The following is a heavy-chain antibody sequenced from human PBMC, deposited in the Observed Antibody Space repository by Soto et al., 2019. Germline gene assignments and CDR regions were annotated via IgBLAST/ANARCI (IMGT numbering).Heavy chain of an antibody. J-gene: IGHJ4*02. CDR2: IKQDGREK. V-gene: IGHV3-7*03. CDR1: GFTFSSYW. CDR3: AREGRYSSSWYFDY. Sequence: GGSLRLSCAASGFTFSSYWMSWVRQAPGKGLEWVANIKQDGREKYYVDSVKGRFTISRDNAKNSLYLQMNSLRAEDTAVYYCAREGRYSSSWYFDYWGQGTLVTVSS. D-gene: IGHD6-13*01.